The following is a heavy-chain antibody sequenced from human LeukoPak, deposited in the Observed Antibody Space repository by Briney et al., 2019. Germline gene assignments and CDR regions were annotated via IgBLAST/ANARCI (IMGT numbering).Heavy chain of an antibody. Sequence: SETLSLTCAVYGGSFSGYYWSWIRQPPGKGLEWIGEINHSGSTNYNPSLKSRVTISVDTSKNQFSLKPSSVTAADTAVYYCARRVGYFDYWGQGTLVTVSS. V-gene: IGHV4-34*01. CDR1: GGSFSGYY. CDR2: INHSGST. CDR3: ARRVGYFDY. J-gene: IGHJ4*02.